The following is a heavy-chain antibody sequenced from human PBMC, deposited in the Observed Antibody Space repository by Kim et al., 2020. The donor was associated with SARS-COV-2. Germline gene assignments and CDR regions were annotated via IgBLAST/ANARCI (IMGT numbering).Heavy chain of an antibody. CDR1: GFTFSSYW. D-gene: IGHD1-1*01. CDR2: VNGDGTEE. CDR3: AREGRTGITCPSAFDI. V-gene: IGHV3-74*01. Sequence: GGSLRLSCAASGFTFSSYWMHWVRQVPGKGLVWVSRVNGDGTEENYADSAKGRFTISRDNAKNTLYLQMNSLRPEDTAVYYCAREGRTGITCPSAFDIWG. J-gene: IGHJ3*02.